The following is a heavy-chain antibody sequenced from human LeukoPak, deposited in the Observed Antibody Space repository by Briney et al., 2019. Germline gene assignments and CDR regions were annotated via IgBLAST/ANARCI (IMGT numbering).Heavy chain of an antibody. D-gene: IGHD1-26*01. V-gene: IGHV4-4*09. J-gene: IGHJ4*02. CDR2: IHSSGST. CDR1: DGSISSYY. CDR3: ARLGSYSDY. Sequence: SETLSLTWTISDGSISSYYWSWIRQPPGKGLEWIGYIHSSGSTHYNPSLKSRVTTSLDTSKNQFSLKLSSVTAADTAAYYCARLGSYSDYWGQGTLVTVSS.